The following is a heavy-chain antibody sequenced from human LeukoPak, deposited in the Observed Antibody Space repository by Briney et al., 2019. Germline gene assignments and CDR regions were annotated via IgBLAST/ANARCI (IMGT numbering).Heavy chain of an antibody. J-gene: IGHJ3*02. CDR1: GFTFSSYA. CDR3: AKVRAMLDAFDI. D-gene: IGHD3-16*01. Sequence: GGPLRLSCAASGFTFSSYAMSWVRQAPGKGLEWVSAINGSGGSTYYADSVKGRFTISRDNSKNTLYLQMNSLRAEDTAVYYCAKVRAMLDAFDIWGQGTMVTVSS. CDR2: INGSGGST. V-gene: IGHV3-23*01.